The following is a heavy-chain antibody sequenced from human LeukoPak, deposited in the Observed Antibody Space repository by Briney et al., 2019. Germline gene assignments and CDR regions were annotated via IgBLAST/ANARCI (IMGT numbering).Heavy chain of an antibody. Sequence: GGSLRLSCAASGFTFSSYDMNWVREAPGKGLEWVSYISSSSSYIYYADSVKGRFTISRDNAKNSLYLQMNSLRAEDTAVYYCARVDAFDLWGQGTMVTVSS. J-gene: IGHJ3*01. CDR1: GFTFSSYD. V-gene: IGHV3-21*01. CDR2: ISSSSSYI. CDR3: ARVDAFDL.